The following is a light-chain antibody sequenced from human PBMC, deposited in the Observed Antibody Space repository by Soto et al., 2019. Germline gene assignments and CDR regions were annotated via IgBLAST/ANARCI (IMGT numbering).Light chain of an antibody. J-gene: IGKJ1*01. CDR3: HQRHSWPRT. V-gene: IGKV3-11*01. CDR1: QYINTR. Sequence: IELTQSPSTLSXXPXXXXXXXXXASQYINTRLAWYXXRHGQXXRXXIYQTSIRAAGIPAWFSASGTGTDLTLTISDVQPEDGEVYYCHQRHSWPRTFGQGTKVDIK. CDR2: QTS.